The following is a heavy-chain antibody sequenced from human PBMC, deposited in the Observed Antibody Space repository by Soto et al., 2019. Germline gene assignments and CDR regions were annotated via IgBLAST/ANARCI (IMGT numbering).Heavy chain of an antibody. CDR3: ARVAEQQLVLDY. Sequence: EVQLVESGGGLVKPGGSLRLSCAASGFTFSTYSMHWVRQAPGKGLAWVSSISTTSSYIYYADSVKGRFTISRDNAKNSLHLQMNSLRAEDTAVYYCARVAEQQLVLDYWGQGTPVTVSS. CDR2: ISTTSSYI. CDR1: GFTFSTYS. J-gene: IGHJ4*02. V-gene: IGHV3-21*01. D-gene: IGHD6-13*01.